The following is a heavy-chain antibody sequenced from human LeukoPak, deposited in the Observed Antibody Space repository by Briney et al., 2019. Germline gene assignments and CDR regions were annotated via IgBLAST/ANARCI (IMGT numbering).Heavy chain of an antibody. J-gene: IGHJ4*02. CDR3: ARPYYYSSGYFDY. Sequence: ASVKVSCKASGYTFTGYYMHWVRQAPGQGLEWMGWINPNSGGTNYAQKFQGRVTMTRDTSKNQVVLRMTNMDPVDTATYYCARPYYYSSGYFDYWGQGTLVTVSS. CDR1: GYTFTGYY. D-gene: IGHD3-10*01. CDR2: INPNSGGT. V-gene: IGHV1-2*02.